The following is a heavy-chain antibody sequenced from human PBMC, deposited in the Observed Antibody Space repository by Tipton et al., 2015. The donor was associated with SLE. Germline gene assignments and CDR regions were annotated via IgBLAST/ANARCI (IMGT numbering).Heavy chain of an antibody. CDR2: INHSGST. CDR3: ARRRRGATSYYFDY. CDR1: GGSFSGYY. J-gene: IGHJ4*02. Sequence: TLSLTCAVYGGSFSGYYWSWIRQPPGKGLEWIGEINHSGSTNYNPSLKSRVTISVDTSKNQFSLKLSSVTAADTAVYYCARRRRGATSYYFDYWGQGTLVTVSS. V-gene: IGHV4-34*01. D-gene: IGHD1-26*01.